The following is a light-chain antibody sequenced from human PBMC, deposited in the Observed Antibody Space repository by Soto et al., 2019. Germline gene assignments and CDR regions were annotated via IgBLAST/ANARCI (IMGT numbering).Light chain of an antibody. CDR2: ENN. Sequence: QSVLTQPPSVSEAPGQRVTISCTGSSSNIGAGYEAHWYQQVPGTAPKLLIYENNNRPSGVPDRFSGSKSGTSASLAITGLRAEDEAEYYCQSYDSSLSGYVFGTGTKVTVL. V-gene: IGLV1-40*01. J-gene: IGLJ1*01. CDR1: SSNIGAGYE. CDR3: QSYDSSLSGYV.